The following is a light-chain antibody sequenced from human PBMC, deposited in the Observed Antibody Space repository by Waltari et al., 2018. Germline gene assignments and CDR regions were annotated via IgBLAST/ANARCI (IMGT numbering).Light chain of an antibody. Sequence: QSALTQPRSVSGSPGQSVTISCTGTSSDVSSYNYVSWYKQHPGKAPKLIIYDVTKRPSGVPDRLAGSKSGNTASLAISGLQAEDEADYYCCSYAGSYTWVFGGGTELTVL. J-gene: IGLJ3*02. V-gene: IGLV2-11*01. CDR1: SSDVSSYNY. CDR2: DVT. CDR3: CSYAGSYTWV.